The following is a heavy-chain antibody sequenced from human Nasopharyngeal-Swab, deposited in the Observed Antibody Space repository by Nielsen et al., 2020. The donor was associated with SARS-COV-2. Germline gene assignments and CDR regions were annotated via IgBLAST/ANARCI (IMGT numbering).Heavy chain of an antibody. CDR1: GFTFSSYD. Sequence: GESLKISCAASGFTFSSYDMHWVRQATGKGLEWVSAIGTAGDTYYPGSVKGRFTISRDNSKNTVYLQMNTLRAEDTAAYYCAKDGRYYASGSHPFDYWGQGTLVTVSS. D-gene: IGHD3-10*01. V-gene: IGHV3-13*04. CDR3: AKDGRYYASGSHPFDY. J-gene: IGHJ4*02. CDR2: IGTAGDT.